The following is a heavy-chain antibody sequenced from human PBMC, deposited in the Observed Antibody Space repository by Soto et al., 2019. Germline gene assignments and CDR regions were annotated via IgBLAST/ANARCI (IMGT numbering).Heavy chain of an antibody. CDR3: ARVIYTGPSLYAFDY. J-gene: IGHJ4*02. D-gene: IGHD3-16*02. CDR2: ISGSGGST. V-gene: IGHV3-23*01. CDR1: GFTFSSYA. Sequence: GGSLRLSCAASGFTFSSYAMSWVRQAPGKGLEWVSAISGSGGSTYYADSVKGRFTISRDNSKNTLYLQMNSLRAEDTAVYYCARVIYTGPSLYAFDYWGQGTLVTVSS.